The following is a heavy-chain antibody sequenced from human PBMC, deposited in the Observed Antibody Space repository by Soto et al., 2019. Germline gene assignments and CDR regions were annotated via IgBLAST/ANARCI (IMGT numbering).Heavy chain of an antibody. J-gene: IGHJ4*02. CDR3: ARDLPYGDYNY. D-gene: IGHD4-17*01. Sequence: KTSETLSLTCTVSGGSISSYYWSWIRQPPGKGLEWIGYIYYSGSTNYNPSLKSRVTISVDTSKNQFSLKLSSVTAADTAVYYCARDLPYGDYNYWSQGTLVTVSS. CDR1: GGSISSYY. CDR2: IYYSGST. V-gene: IGHV4-59*01.